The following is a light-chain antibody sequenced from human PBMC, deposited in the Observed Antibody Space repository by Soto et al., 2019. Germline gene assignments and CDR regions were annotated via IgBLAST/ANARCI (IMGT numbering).Light chain of an antibody. CDR1: ESLRGSH. J-gene: IGKJ1*01. Sequence: ELVLTQSPGTLSLSPVERATLSCRASESLRGSHLAGYQQKPGQAPRLLMYGASSRATGIPDRFSGSGSGTDFTLNISRLEPEDFEVYYCQQYSTSRGTFGPGTKVEIK. V-gene: IGKV3-20*01. CDR2: GAS. CDR3: QQYSTSRGT.